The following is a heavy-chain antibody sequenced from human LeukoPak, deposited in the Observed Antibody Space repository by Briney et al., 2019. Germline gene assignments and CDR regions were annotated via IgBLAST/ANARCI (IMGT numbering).Heavy chain of an antibody. CDR1: GGSISSYY. V-gene: IGHV4-59*01. Sequence: SETLSLTCTVSGGSISSYYWSWIRQPPGKGLEWIGYIYYSGSTNYNPSLKSRVTISVDTSKNQFSLKLSSVTAADTAVYYCARSINWGRLHFDYWGQGTLVTVSS. CDR3: ARSINWGRLHFDY. D-gene: IGHD7-27*01. CDR2: IYYSGST. J-gene: IGHJ4*02.